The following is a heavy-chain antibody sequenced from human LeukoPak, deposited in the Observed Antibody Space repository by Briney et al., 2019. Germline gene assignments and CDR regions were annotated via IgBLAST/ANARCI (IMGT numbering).Heavy chain of an antibody. CDR3: ARGGAAKWELTDAFDI. D-gene: IGHD1-26*01. CDR2: ISSSSSTI. J-gene: IGHJ3*02. V-gene: IGHV3-48*01. Sequence: PGGSLRLSCAASGFTFSSYSMNWVRQAPGKGLEWVSYISSSSSTIYYADSVKGRFTISRDNTKNSLYLQMNSLRAEDTAVYYCARGGAAKWELTDAFDIWGQGTMVTVSS. CDR1: GFTFSSYS.